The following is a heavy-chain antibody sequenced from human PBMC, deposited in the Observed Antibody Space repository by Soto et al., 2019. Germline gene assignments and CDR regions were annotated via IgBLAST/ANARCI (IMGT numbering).Heavy chain of an antibody. CDR2: IYHTGNT. CDR3: ARDYYDSSDYTTNWFDP. J-gene: IGHJ5*02. V-gene: IGHV4-39*01. D-gene: IGHD3-22*01. CDR1: GGSLSNSRYY. Sequence: SETLSLTCTVSGGSLSNSRYYWAWIRQPPGKGLEWIGSIYHTGNTYYNPSLRSRVTISVDTSKNQFSLKLTSVTAADTAVYYCARDYYDSSDYTTNWFDPWGQGTLVTVSS.